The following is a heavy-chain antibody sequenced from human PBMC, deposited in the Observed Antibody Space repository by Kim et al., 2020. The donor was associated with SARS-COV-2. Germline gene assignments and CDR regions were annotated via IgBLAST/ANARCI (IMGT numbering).Heavy chain of an antibody. J-gene: IGHJ4*02. V-gene: IGHV3-23*01. CDR3: AKVGDSHSGSYYWRPDY. CDR2: ISGSGGST. D-gene: IGHD1-26*01. CDR1: GFTFSSYA. Sequence: GGSLRLSCAASGFTFSSYAMSWVRQAPGKGLEWVSAISGSGGSTYYADSVKGRFTISRDNSKNTLYLQMNSLRAEDTAVYYCAKVGDSHSGSYYWRPDYWGQGTLAT.